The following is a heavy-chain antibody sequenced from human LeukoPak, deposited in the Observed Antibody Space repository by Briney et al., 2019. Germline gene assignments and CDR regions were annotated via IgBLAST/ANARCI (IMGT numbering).Heavy chain of an antibody. CDR3: AQGHGGPFGGNWLDP. CDR2: ISGSGGRT. CDR1: GFTFNTYA. D-gene: IGHD3-10*01. Sequence: GGSLRLSCAVSGFTFNTYAMSWVRQAPGKGLEWVSAISGSGGRTYYADSVKGRFTVSRDNSQNTVFLDMNTLNTGDTAVYYCAQGHGGPFGGNWLDPWGQGTLVTVSS. J-gene: IGHJ5*02. V-gene: IGHV3-23*01.